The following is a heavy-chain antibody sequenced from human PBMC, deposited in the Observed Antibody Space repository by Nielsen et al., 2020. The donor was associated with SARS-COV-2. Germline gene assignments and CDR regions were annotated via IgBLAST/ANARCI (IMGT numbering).Heavy chain of an antibody. Sequence: GGSLRLSCAASGFIFSDYYMSGVRQAPGKGLEGVSYISSTGYTNYADSVRGRLTISRDNAKNSLYLQMNALRAEDTAVYYCAREGRKLPLDYWGQGTLVTVSS. J-gene: IGHJ4*02. CDR3: AREGRKLPLDY. V-gene: IGHV3-11*05. CDR2: ISSTGYT. CDR1: GFIFSDYY. D-gene: IGHD3-3*01.